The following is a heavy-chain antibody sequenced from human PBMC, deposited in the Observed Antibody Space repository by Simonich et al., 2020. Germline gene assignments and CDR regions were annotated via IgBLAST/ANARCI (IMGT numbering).Heavy chain of an antibody. Sequence: QITLKESGPTLVKPTQTLKLTCTFSGFSLSTSGVGVGWIRQPPGKALVWLALIYWNDDRRYSPSLKSRLTITKDTSKTQVVLTMTNMDPVDTATYYCAHSVGYFDIWGQGTMVTVSS. CDR1: GFSLSTSGVG. CDR2: IYWNDDR. J-gene: IGHJ3*02. CDR3: AHSVGYFDI. D-gene: IGHD1-26*01. V-gene: IGHV2-5*01.